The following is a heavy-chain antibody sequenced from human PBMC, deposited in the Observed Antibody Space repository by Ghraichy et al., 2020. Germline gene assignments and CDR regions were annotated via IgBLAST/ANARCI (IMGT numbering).Heavy chain of an antibody. J-gene: IGHJ4*02. CDR1: GFTISSNY. Sequence: LSLTCEASGFTISSNYMSWVRQAPGKGLEWVSLIYTGDYTFYADSVQGRFTISRDNSKNTLFLQMDSLRAEDTAVYYCARDREEGGTDYWGQGTLVTVSS. CDR3: ARDREEGGTDY. CDR2: IYTGDYT. V-gene: IGHV3-66*01. D-gene: IGHD1-26*01.